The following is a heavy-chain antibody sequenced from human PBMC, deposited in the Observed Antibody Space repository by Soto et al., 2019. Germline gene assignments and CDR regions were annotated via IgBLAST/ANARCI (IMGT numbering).Heavy chain of an antibody. V-gene: IGHV3-21*01. CDR2: ISSSSSYI. CDR3: ARGGGRGADRHRDYFDY. Sequence: EVQLVESGGGLVKPGGSLRLSCAASGFTFSSYSMNWVRQAPGKGLEWVSSISSSSSYIYYADSVKGRFTISRDNAKNSLYLQMNSLRAEDTAVYYCARGGGRGADRHRDYFDYWGQGTLVTVSS. J-gene: IGHJ4*02. CDR1: GFTFSSYS. D-gene: IGHD6-6*01.